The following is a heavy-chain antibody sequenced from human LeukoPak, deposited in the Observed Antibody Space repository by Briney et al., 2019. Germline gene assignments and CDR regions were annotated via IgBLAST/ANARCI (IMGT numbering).Heavy chain of an antibody. V-gene: IGHV3-53*04. J-gene: IGHJ6*02. CDR3: ARGVAGTEEGIDYGMDV. CDR2: IYSGGST. Sequence: PGGSLRLSCAASGFTVSSNYMSWVRQAPGQGLEWVSVIYSGGSTYYADSVKGRFTISRRNSKNTLYLQMNSLRAEDTAVYYCARGVAGTEEGIDYGMDVWGQGTTVTVSS. CDR1: GFTVSSNY. D-gene: IGHD6-19*01.